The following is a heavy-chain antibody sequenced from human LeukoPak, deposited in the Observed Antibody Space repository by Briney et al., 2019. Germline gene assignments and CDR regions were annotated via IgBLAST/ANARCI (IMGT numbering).Heavy chain of an antibody. V-gene: IGHV3-30*02. D-gene: IGHD6-6*01. CDR2: IRYDGSNK. Sequence: PGGSLRLSCAASGFTFSSYGMHWVRQAPGKGLEWVAFIRYDGSNKYYADSVKGRFTISRDNSKNTLYLQMNSLRAEDTAVYYCARGGGSSDAFDIWGQGTMVTVSS. CDR3: ARGGGSSDAFDI. J-gene: IGHJ3*02. CDR1: GFTFSSYG.